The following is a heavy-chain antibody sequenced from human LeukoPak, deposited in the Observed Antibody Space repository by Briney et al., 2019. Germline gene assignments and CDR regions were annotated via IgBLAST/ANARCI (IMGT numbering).Heavy chain of an antibody. Sequence: SQTLSLTCTVSGGSISSTNYYWSWLRQPAGKGLEYIGRIFGSGSTNYNPSLKRRVTISVDTSKNQFSLTLSSVTAEDTAVYYCAREKSQQLVHYYYYYMDVWGKGTTVTVSS. CDR3: AREKSQQLVHYYYYYMDV. V-gene: IGHV4-61*02. J-gene: IGHJ6*03. CDR2: IFGSGST. D-gene: IGHD6-13*01. CDR1: GGSISSTNYY.